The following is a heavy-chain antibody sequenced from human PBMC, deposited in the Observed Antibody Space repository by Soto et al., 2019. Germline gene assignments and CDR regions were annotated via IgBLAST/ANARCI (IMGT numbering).Heavy chain of an antibody. CDR2: ISAYNGNT. D-gene: IGHD2-15*01. J-gene: IGHJ5*02. V-gene: IGHV1-18*01. CDR1: GYTLTSYG. Sequence: GASVKVSCKASGYTLTSYGISWVRQAPGQGLEWMGWISAYNGNTNYAQKLQGRVTMTTDTSTSTAYMELRSLRSDDTAVYYCAREYCSGGSCYFRRWFDPWGQGTLVTVSS. CDR3: AREYCSGGSCYFRRWFDP.